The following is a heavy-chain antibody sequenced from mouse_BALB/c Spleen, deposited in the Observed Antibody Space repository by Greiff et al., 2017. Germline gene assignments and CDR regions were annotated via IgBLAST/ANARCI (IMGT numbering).Heavy chain of an antibody. J-gene: IGHJ3*01. V-gene: IGHV5-12-1*01. CDR2: ISSGGGST. CDR1: GFAFSSYD. CDR3: ARHGYDGTWFAY. D-gene: IGHD2-2*01. Sequence: EVQLVESGGGLVKPGGSLKLSCAASGFAFSSYDMSWVRQTPEKRLEWVAYISSGGGSTYYPDTVKGRFTISRDNAKNTLYLQMSSLKSEDTAMYYCARHGYDGTWFAYWGQGTLVTVSA.